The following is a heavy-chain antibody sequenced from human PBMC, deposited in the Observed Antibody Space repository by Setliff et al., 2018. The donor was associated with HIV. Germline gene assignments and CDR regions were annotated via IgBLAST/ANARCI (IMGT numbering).Heavy chain of an antibody. CDR1: GYNFTDYD. Sequence: ASVKVSCKASGYNFTDYDINWVRQATGQGLEWMGWMNPNSGNTGHAPKFQGRVTFTRDTSISTAYMELSSLRSDDTAVYYCASSWSRIRYYGMDVWGQGTTVTVSS. CDR3: ASSWSRIRYYGMDV. D-gene: IGHD6-13*01. V-gene: IGHV1-8*03. J-gene: IGHJ6*02. CDR2: MNPNSGNT.